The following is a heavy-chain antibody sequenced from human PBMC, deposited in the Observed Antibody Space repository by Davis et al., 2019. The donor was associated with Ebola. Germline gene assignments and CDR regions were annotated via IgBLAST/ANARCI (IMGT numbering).Heavy chain of an antibody. V-gene: IGHV3-7*03. CDR1: GFTFSSYW. CDR2: IKQDGSEK. CDR3: TTVTIPDNNDY. J-gene: IGHJ4*02. D-gene: IGHD4-17*01. Sequence: GESLKISCAASGFTFSSYWMSWVRQAPGKGLEWVANIKQDGSEKYYVDSVKGRFTISRDNAKNSLYLQMNSLKTEDTAVYYCTTVTIPDNNDYWGQGTLVTVSS.